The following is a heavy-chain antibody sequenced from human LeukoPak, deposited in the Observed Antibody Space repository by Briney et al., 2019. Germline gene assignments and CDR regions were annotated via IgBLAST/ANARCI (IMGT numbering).Heavy chain of an antibody. CDR2: IYHSGNT. CDR1: GYTISSGYY. Sequence: SETLYLTCTASGYTISSGYYWGWIRQPPGKGLEWIGSIYHSGNTYYNPSLKSRVTISVDTSKNQLSLQLSCVTAADTAVYYCARVAGYMIEDYFDYWGQGTLVTVSS. V-gene: IGHV4-38-2*02. D-gene: IGHD3-22*01. CDR3: ARVAGYMIEDYFDY. J-gene: IGHJ4*02.